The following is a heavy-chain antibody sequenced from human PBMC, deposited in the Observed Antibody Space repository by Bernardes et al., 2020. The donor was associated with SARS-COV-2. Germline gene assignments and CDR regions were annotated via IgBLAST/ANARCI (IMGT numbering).Heavy chain of an antibody. D-gene: IGHD2-15*01. Sequence: GGSLRLSCAASGFTLRSYCMHWVRQAPGKGLVWVARTNEDGTFTNYADSVRGRFTISRDNAKNTLYLQVSSLRVEDTAVYYCARDVAGRDGLWGRGTLVTVSS. CDR3: ARDVAGRDGL. CDR2: TNEDGTFT. CDR1: GFTLRSYC. V-gene: IGHV3-74*01. J-gene: IGHJ2*01.